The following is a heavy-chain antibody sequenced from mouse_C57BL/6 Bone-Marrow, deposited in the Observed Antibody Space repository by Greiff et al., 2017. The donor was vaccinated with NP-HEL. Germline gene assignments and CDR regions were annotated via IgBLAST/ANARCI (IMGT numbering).Heavy chain of an antibody. Sequence: QVQLQQSGPGLVAPSQSLSITCTVSGFSLTSYGVDWVRQSPGKGLEWLGVIWGVGSTNYNSALKSRLSISKDNSKSQVFLKMNSLQTDDTAMYYCASGYGSSWFAYWGQGTLVTVSA. J-gene: IGHJ3*01. CDR1: GFSLTSYG. CDR3: ASGYGSSWFAY. D-gene: IGHD1-1*01. V-gene: IGHV2-6*01. CDR2: IWGVGST.